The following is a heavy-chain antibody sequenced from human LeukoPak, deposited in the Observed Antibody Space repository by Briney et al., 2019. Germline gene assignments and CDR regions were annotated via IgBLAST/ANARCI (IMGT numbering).Heavy chain of an antibody. Sequence: GASAKVSCKASGYTFTGYYMHWVRQAPGQGLEWMGIINPSGGSTSYAQKFQGRVTMTRDTSTSTVYMELSSLRSEDTAVYYCARSLRADYDFWSGYYYWGQGTLVTVSS. CDR3: ARSLRADYDFWSGYYY. CDR1: GYTFTGYY. J-gene: IGHJ4*02. CDR2: INPSGGST. V-gene: IGHV1-46*01. D-gene: IGHD3-3*01.